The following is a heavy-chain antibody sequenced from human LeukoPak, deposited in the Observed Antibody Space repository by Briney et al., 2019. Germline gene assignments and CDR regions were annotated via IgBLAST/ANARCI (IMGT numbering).Heavy chain of an antibody. J-gene: IGHJ6*03. D-gene: IGHD3-22*01. CDR2: LYPGVSP. CDR3: ARLRFYESTGYSPGHYMDV. Sequence: PSETLSLTCTVSGGPIYSYYWSWIRQTAGKGLEWIGRLYPGVSPNYNPPLKSRVTMSVDTSKKQFALKLNTVTAADTAVYYCARLRFYESTGYSPGHYMDVWGKGTTVTVSS. V-gene: IGHV4-4*07. CDR1: GGPIYSYY.